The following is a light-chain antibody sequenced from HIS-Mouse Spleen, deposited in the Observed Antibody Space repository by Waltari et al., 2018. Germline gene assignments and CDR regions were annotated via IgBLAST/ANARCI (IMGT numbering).Light chain of an antibody. CDR1: ALPKTY. Sequence: SYELPQPPSVSVSPGQTARITCSGDALPKTYAYWYQQKSGPAPVLVIYEDSKRPSGIPERFSGSSSGTMATLTISGAQVEDEADYYCYSTDSSGNHRVFGGGTKLTVL. CDR2: EDS. CDR3: YSTDSSGNHRV. V-gene: IGLV3-10*01. J-gene: IGLJ2*01.